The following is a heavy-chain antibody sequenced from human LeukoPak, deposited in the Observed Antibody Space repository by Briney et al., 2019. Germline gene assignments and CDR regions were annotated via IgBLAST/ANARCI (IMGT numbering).Heavy chain of an antibody. CDR1: GFTFSSYW. CDR2: IKQDGSEK. V-gene: IGHV3-7*01. D-gene: IGHD3-3*01. CDR3: ARDRDYDFWSGYTYYFDY. J-gene: IGHJ4*02. Sequence: PGGSLRLSCAAPGFTFSSYWMSRVRQAPGKGLEWVANIKQDGSEKYYVDSVKGRFTISRDNAKNSLYLQMNSLRAEDTAVYYCARDRDYDFWSGYTYYFDYWGQGTLVTVSS.